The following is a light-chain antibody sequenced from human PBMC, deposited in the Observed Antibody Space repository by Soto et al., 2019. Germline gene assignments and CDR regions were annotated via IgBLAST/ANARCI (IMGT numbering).Light chain of an antibody. CDR1: QSVGSE. CDR3: QQGRVWFT. Sequence: DIVLTQSPATLSLSPGERATLSCRASQSVGSEVAWYQQKPGQPPKLLIYDASDRATGIPSRFSGSGSGTDFSRTISILDPEDFAVYYRQQGRVWFTAGGRTKVEI. CDR2: DAS. V-gene: IGKV3-11*01. J-gene: IGKJ4*01.